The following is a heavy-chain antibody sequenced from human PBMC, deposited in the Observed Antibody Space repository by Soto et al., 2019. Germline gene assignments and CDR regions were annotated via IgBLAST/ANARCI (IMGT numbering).Heavy chain of an antibody. Sequence: EVQLLESGGGLVQPGGSLRLSCAASGFTFSSYAMSWVRQAPGKGLEWVSAISGSGGSTYYADSVKGRFTISRDNSKNTLYLQMNSLRAEDTALYYCAKELSQGDPPPGGWYFDLWGRGTLVTVSS. J-gene: IGHJ2*01. CDR2: ISGSGGST. CDR1: GFTFSSYA. D-gene: IGHD2-21*02. CDR3: AKELSQGDPPPGGWYFDL. V-gene: IGHV3-23*01.